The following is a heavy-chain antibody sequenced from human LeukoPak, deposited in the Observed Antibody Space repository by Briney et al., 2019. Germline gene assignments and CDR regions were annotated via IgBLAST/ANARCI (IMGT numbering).Heavy chain of an antibody. CDR1: GGSISGSTYY. CDR2: IYYSGNT. J-gene: IGHJ4*02. Sequence: SETLSLTCTVSGGSISGSTYYWDWIRQPPGKGLEWIGSIYYSGNTYYNPSLKSRVAISVDTSRNQFSLKLSSVTAADTAVYYCARRATSGWQPFDYWGRGTLVTVSS. CDR3: ARRATSGWQPFDY. V-gene: IGHV4-39*01. D-gene: IGHD6-19*01.